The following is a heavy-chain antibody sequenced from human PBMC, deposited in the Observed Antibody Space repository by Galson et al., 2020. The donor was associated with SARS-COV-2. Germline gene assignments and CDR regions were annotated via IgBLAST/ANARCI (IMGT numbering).Heavy chain of an antibody. CDR1: GDSVSSNSAA. Sequence: SQTLSLTCAISGDSVSSNSAAWNWIRQSPSRGLEWLGRTYYRSKWYNDYAVSVKSRITINPDTSKNQFSLQLNSVTPEDTAVYYCARDIETGYSSSWISLIFDYWGQGTLVTVSS. J-gene: IGHJ4*02. V-gene: IGHV6-1*01. CDR3: ARDIETGYSSSWISLIFDY. D-gene: IGHD6-13*01. CDR2: TYYRSKWYN.